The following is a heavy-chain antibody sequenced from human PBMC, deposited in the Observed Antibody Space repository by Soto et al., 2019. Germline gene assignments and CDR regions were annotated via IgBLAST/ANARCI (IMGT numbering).Heavy chain of an antibody. V-gene: IGHV4-59*01. CDR3: ARLRVASSGWYGHWFGP. CDR2: IYYSGST. D-gene: IGHD6-19*01. J-gene: IGHJ5*02. Sequence: PSETLSLTCTGSGGSISSYYWSWIRQPPGKGLEWIGYIYYSGSTNYNPSLKSRVTISVDTSKNQFSLKLSSVTAADTAVYYCARLRVASSGWYGHWFGPWGQGTLVTVSS. CDR1: GGSISSYY.